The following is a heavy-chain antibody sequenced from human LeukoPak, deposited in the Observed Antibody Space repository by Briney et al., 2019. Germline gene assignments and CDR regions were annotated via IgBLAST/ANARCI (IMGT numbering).Heavy chain of an antibody. J-gene: IGHJ4*02. Sequence: SETLSLTCTVSGGSISIGSYYLSWIRQPPGKGLEWIGYIYYSGSTNYNPSLKSRVTISVDTSKNQFSLKLSSVTAADTAVYYCARVLRYFDWLFDYWGQGTLVTVSS. V-gene: IGHV4-61*01. CDR1: GGSISIGSYY. CDR2: IYYSGST. CDR3: ARVLRYFDWLFDY. D-gene: IGHD3-9*01.